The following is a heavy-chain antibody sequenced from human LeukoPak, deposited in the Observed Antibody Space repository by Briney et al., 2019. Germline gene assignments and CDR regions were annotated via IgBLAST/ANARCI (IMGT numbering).Heavy chain of an antibody. CDR3: ARQGITGTIDY. D-gene: IGHD1-7*01. J-gene: IGHJ4*02. Sequence: GGSLRLSCAASGFTFSSYSMNWVRQAPGKGLEWVSSISSSSSYIYYADSVKGRFAISRDNAKNSLYLQMNSLRAEDTAVYYCARQGITGTIDYWGQGTLVTVSS. CDR1: GFTFSSYS. CDR2: ISSSSSYI. V-gene: IGHV3-21*01.